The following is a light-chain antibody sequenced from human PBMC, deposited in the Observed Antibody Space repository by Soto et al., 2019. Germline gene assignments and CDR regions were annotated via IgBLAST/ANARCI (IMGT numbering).Light chain of an antibody. V-gene: IGKV1-5*03. J-gene: IGKJ2*01. CDR2: KAS. CDR3: QHYDTYPYT. Sequence: DIQMTQFPSTLSASVGDRVTITCRASQSISSWLAWYQQKPGKAPKLLIYKASSLESGVPSTFSGSVSGTEFTLTISGLQPDDFATYYCQHYDTYPYTFGQGPKLEIK. CDR1: QSISSW.